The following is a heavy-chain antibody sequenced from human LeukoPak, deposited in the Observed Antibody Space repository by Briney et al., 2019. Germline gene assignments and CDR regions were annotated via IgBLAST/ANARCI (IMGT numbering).Heavy chain of an antibody. V-gene: IGHV3-7*03. Sequence: GGSLRLSCAASGFTFSSYWMSWVRQAPGKGLEWVANIKQDGSEKYYVDSVKGRFTISRDNAKNSLYLQMNSLRAEDTAVYYCARDRVGATGDYFDYWGQGTLVTVSS. CDR3: ARDRVGATGDYFDY. CDR2: IKQDGSEK. J-gene: IGHJ4*02. D-gene: IGHD1-26*01. CDR1: GFTFSSYW.